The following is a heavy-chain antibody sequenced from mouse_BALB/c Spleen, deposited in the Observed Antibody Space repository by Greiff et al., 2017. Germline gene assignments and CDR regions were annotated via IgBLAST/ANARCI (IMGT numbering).Heavy chain of an antibody. V-gene: IGHV3-8*02. D-gene: IGHD2-1*01. CDR3: ARYGNYVDYAMDY. CDR1: GDSITSGY. CDR2: ISYSGST. Sequence: EVMLVESGPSLVKPSQTLSLTCSVTGDSITSGYWNWIRKFPGNKLEYMGYISYSGSTYYNPSLKSRISITRDTSKNQYYLQLNSVTTEDTATYYCARYGNYVDYAMDYWGQGTSVTVSS. J-gene: IGHJ4*01.